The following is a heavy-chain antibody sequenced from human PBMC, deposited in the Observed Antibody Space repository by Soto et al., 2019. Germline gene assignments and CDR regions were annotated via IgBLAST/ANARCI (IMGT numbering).Heavy chain of an antibody. Sequence: GGSLRLSCAASGFTFSSYGMHWVRQAPGKGLEWVAVIWYDGSNKYYADSVKGRFTISRDNSKNTLYLQMNSLRAEDTAVYYCARQFVVVQDGDAFDIWGQGTMVTVSS. CDR3: ARQFVVVQDGDAFDI. J-gene: IGHJ3*02. CDR1: GFTFSSYG. CDR2: IWYDGSNK. D-gene: IGHD2-2*01. V-gene: IGHV3-33*01.